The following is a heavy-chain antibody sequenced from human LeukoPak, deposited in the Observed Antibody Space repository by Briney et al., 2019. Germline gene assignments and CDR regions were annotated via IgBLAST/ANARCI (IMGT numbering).Heavy chain of an antibody. J-gene: IGHJ5*02. V-gene: IGHV1-46*01. Sequence: ASVKVSCKASGYTFTSYYMHWVRQAPGQGLERMVIINPSGGSTSYAQKFQGRVTMTRDTSTSTVYMELSSLRSEDTAVYYCARDRDSIKELTGRYNWFDPWGQGTLVTVSS. CDR2: INPSGGST. CDR3: ARDRDSIKELTGRYNWFDP. CDR1: GYTFTSYY. D-gene: IGHD1-1*01.